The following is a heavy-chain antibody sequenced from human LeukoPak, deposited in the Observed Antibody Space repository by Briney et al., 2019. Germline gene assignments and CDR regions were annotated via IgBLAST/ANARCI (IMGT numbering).Heavy chain of an antibody. CDR2: IYYSGST. CDR3: ARHADAVVAATFDY. J-gene: IGHJ4*02. D-gene: IGHD2-15*01. Sequence: SEPLSLTCTVSGGSISSSSYYWGWIRQPPGKGLEWIGSIYYSGSTYYNPSLKSRVTISVDTSKNQFSLKLSSVTAADTAVYYCARHADAVVAATFDYWGQGTLVTVSS. V-gene: IGHV4-39*01. CDR1: GGSISSSSYY.